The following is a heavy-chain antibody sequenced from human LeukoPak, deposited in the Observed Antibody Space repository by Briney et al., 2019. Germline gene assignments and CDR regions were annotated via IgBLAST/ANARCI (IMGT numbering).Heavy chain of an antibody. D-gene: IGHD6-19*01. V-gene: IGHV3-7*01. Sequence: PGGSLRLSCAASGFTFSSYWMSWVRQAPGKGLEWVANIKQDGSEKYYVDSVKGRFTISRDNAKNSLYLQMNSLRAEDTAVYYCARDGKAVAVAFDIWGQGTMVTVSS. CDR3: ARDGKAVAVAFDI. CDR1: GFTFSSYW. CDR2: IKQDGSEK. J-gene: IGHJ3*02.